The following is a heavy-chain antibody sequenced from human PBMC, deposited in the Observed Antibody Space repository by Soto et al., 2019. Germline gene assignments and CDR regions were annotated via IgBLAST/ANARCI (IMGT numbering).Heavy chain of an antibody. Sequence: GGSLRLSCAASGFTFSNYAMSWVRQAPGKGLEWVSVVNYNGAQTYDADSVKGRFTISRDNSKNMLYLQMDSLRAEDMAVYYCARSILQTLLHSGLLGWGQGTLVTVSS. J-gene: IGHJ4*02. CDR2: VNYNGAQT. V-gene: IGHV3-23*01. CDR3: ARSILQTLLHSGLLG. D-gene: IGHD3-22*01. CDR1: GFTFSNYA.